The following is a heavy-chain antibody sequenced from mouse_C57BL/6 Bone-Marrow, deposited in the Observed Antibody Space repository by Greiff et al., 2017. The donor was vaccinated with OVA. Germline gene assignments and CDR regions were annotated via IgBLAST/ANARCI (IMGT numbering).Heavy chain of an antibody. D-gene: IGHD1-1*01. Sequence: EVQLQQSGPELVKPGASVKIPCKASGYTFTDYNMDWVKQSHGKSLEWIGDINPNNGGTIYNQKFKGKATLNVDKSSSTAYMELRSLTSEDTAVYYCARCYYGSSYLYWYFDVWGTGTTVTVSS. CDR1: GYTFTDYN. CDR2: INPNNGGT. J-gene: IGHJ1*03. CDR3: ARCYYGSSYLYWYFDV. V-gene: IGHV1-18*01.